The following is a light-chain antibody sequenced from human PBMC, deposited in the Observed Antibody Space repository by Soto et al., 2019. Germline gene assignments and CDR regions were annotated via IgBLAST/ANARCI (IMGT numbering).Light chain of an antibody. J-gene: IGKJ1*01. V-gene: IGKV1-39*01. CDR2: AAS. CDR1: QSISSY. Sequence: EIQMTQSPSSLSASVGDRVTITCRAIQSISSYLNWYPQKPGKAPKLLIYAASSLQSGVPSRFSGSGSGTDFTLTISSLHPEDFATYYCQQSYSTPRTFGQGTKVEIK. CDR3: QQSYSTPRT.